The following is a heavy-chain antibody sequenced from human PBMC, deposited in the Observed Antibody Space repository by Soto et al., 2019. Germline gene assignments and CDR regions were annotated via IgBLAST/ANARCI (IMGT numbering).Heavy chain of an antibody. D-gene: IGHD3-22*01. CDR3: TSYDTSGYFYLNY. V-gene: IGHV3-73*02. Sequence: EVQLVESGGGLVQPGSSLRLSCAASGFTFSASAIHWVRHASGKGLEWVGRVRTKNNNYATTYSASVTGRFTISRDDSRNTAFLQMSSLKTEDTAIYYCTSYDTSGYFYLNYWGQGTLVTVSS. CDR1: GFTFSASA. J-gene: IGHJ4*02. CDR2: VRTKNNNYAT.